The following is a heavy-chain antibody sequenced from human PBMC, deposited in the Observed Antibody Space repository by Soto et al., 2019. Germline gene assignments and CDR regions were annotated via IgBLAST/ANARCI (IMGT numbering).Heavy chain of an antibody. CDR2: ISYDGSNK. D-gene: IGHD5-12*01. CDR3: AREKGDGYNSGNWFDP. J-gene: IGHJ5*02. CDR1: GFTFSSYA. V-gene: IGHV3-30-3*01. Sequence: GGSLRLSCAASGFTFSSYAMHWVRQAPGKGLEWVAVISYDGSNKYYADYVKGRFTISRDNSKNTLYLKMNSLRAEDTVLFFFAREKGDGYNSGNWFDPWGQGTLVTVSS.